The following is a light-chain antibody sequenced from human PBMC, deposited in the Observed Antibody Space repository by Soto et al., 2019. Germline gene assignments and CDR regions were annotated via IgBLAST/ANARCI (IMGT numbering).Light chain of an antibody. J-gene: IGLJ1*01. Sequence: QSVLTQPPSVSGAPGQRVTISCTGSSSNIGAAYDVYWYQQLPGTAPRLLIYGHSNRPSGVPDRFSDSKSGTSASLAITGLQAEDEADYYCQSYDSSLSGYVFGTGTKVTVL. CDR3: QSYDSSLSGYV. V-gene: IGLV1-40*01. CDR1: SSNIGAAYD. CDR2: GHS.